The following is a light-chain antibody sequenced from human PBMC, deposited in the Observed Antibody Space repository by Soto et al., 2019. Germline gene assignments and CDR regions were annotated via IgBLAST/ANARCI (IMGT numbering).Light chain of an antibody. J-gene: IGKJ1*01. CDR2: GAS. CDR1: QSVSSN. V-gene: IGKV3-20*01. CDR3: QRHGAT. Sequence: ENVLTQSPATLSLSLVEGATLSCLASQSVSSNLAWYQQKPGQAPRLLIYGASSRPTVIPGRCGGSGSVTDFTLTLSGLESEDSAAYYCQRHGATFGQGTKVDI.